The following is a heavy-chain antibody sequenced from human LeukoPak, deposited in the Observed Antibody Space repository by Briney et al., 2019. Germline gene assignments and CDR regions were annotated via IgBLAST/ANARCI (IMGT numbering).Heavy chain of an antibody. Sequence: SETLSLTCAVYGGSFSGYYWSWIRQPPGKGLEWIGEINHSGSTNYNPPLKSRVTISVDTSKNQFSLKLSSVTAADTAVYYCASPKAKAGPWGQGTLVTVSS. CDR1: GGSFSGYY. J-gene: IGHJ5*02. V-gene: IGHV4-34*01. CDR3: ASPKAKAGP. D-gene: IGHD6-13*01. CDR2: INHSGST.